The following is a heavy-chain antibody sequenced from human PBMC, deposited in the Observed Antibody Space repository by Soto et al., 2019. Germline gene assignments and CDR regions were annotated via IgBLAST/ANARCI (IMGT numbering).Heavy chain of an antibody. V-gene: IGHV1-8*01. Sequence: ASVKVSGKASGYTFTSYDINWVRQATGKGLEWMGWMNPNSGNTGYAQKFQGRVTMTRHTSISTAYMDLSSLRSEDTAVYYCARGLLSKQDAFDIWGQGTMVTVS. J-gene: IGHJ3*02. CDR3: ARGLLSKQDAFDI. D-gene: IGHD6-13*01. CDR1: GYTFTSYD. CDR2: MNPNSGNT.